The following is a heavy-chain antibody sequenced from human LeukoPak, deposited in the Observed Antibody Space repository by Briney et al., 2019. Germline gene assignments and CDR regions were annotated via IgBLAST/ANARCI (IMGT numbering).Heavy chain of an antibody. Sequence: SETLSLTCAVYGGSFSGYYWSWIRQPPGKGLEWIANIYHSGSTYYNPSLKSRVTISVDTSKNQFSLKLSSVTAADTAIYYCARVHVNSGYYFGDAFDIWGQGTMVTVSS. CDR2: IYHSGST. CDR3: ARVHVNSGYYFGDAFDI. J-gene: IGHJ3*02. CDR1: GGSFSGYY. D-gene: IGHD3-22*01. V-gene: IGHV4-34*01.